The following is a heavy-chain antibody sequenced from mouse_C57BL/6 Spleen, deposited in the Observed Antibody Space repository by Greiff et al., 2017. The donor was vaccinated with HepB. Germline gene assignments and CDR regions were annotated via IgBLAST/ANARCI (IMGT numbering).Heavy chain of an antibody. D-gene: IGHD1-1*01. CDR3: ARGGLLRSSYAMDY. Sequence: VQLQQSGAELVRPGASVKLSCKASGYTFTDYYINWVKQRPGQGLEWIARIYPGSGNTYYNEKFKGKATLTAEKSSSTAYMQLSSLTSEDSAVYFCARGGLLRSSYAMDYWGQGTSVTVSS. V-gene: IGHV1-76*01. J-gene: IGHJ4*01. CDR1: GYTFTDYY. CDR2: IYPGSGNT.